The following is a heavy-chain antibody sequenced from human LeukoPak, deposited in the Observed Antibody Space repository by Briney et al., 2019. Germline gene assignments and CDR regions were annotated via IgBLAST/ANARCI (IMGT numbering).Heavy chain of an antibody. CDR3: PRHPDCTRIIWYVDYYGMDV. CDR1: GFRFTSYW. D-gene: IGHD2-2*01. CDR2: INPGDSDT. J-gene: IGHJ6*02. V-gene: IGHV5-51*01. Sequence: GESLKISCKGSGFRFTSYWIGWVRQMPGKGLEWMGIINPGDSDTRYSPSFQGQVTISADKSISTAYLQWSSLKASDTAMYYCPRHPDCTRIIWYVDYYGMDVWGQGTTVTVSS.